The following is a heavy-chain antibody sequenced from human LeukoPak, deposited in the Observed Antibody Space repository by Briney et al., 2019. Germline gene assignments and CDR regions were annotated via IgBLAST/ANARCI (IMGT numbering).Heavy chain of an antibody. V-gene: IGHV1-46*01. CDR3: ARMTSPPYGDYLGY. Sequence: GASVKVSCKAYGYAFTNYYMHWVRQAPGQGLEWMGIINPSGGSTSYAQKFQGRVTMTRDTSTSTVYMELSSLRSEDTAVYYCARMTSPPYGDYLGYWGQGTLVTVSS. CDR1: GYAFTNYY. CDR2: INPSGGST. D-gene: IGHD4-17*01. J-gene: IGHJ4*02.